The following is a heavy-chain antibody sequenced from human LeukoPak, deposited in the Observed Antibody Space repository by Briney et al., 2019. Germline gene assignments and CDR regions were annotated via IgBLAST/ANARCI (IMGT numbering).Heavy chain of an antibody. D-gene: IGHD5-24*01. V-gene: IGHV3-23*01. Sequence: GGSLRLSCAASGFTFSSYGMSWVRQAPGKGLEWVSAISGSGGSTYYADSVKGRFTISRDNSKNTLYLQMNSLRAEDTAVYYCARGRDGYEDAFDIWGQGTMVTVSS. CDR2: ISGSGGST. CDR3: ARGRDGYEDAFDI. CDR1: GFTFSSYG. J-gene: IGHJ3*02.